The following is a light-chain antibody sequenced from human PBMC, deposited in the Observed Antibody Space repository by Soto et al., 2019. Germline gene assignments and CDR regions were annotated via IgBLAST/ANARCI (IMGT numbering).Light chain of an antibody. CDR2: GVN. CDR3: SSYTTSSALQV. CDR1: SSDIGGYNA. V-gene: IGLV2-14*01. Sequence: QSALTQPASVSGSPGQTITISCTGTSSDIGGYNAVSWYQHHPGKAPKLMIYGVNNRPSGVSNRFSGSKSGNTASPTISGLQADDEADYYCSSYTTSSALQVFGTGTKVTVL. J-gene: IGLJ1*01.